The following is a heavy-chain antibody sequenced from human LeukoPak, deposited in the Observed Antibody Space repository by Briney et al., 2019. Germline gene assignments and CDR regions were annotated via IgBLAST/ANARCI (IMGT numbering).Heavy chain of an antibody. Sequence: GGSLRLSCAASGFTFSSYGMHWVRQAPGKGLEWVAFIRYDGSNKYYADSVKGRFTISRDNSKNTLYLQMNSLRAEDTAVYCCARDTSHYGSGSYSVYWGQGTLVTVSS. V-gene: IGHV3-30*02. CDR1: GFTFSSYG. D-gene: IGHD3-10*01. CDR2: IRYDGSNK. J-gene: IGHJ4*02. CDR3: ARDTSHYGSGSYSVY.